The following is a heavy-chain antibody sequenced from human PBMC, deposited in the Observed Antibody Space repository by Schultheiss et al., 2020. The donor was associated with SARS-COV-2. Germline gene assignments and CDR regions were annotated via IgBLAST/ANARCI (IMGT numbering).Heavy chain of an antibody. D-gene: IGHD3-22*01. J-gene: IGHJ3*02. CDR3: ATGDYYDSSGYWIDAFDI. CDR1: GGSFSGYY. V-gene: IGHV4-59*01. Sequence: SETLSLTCAVYGGSFSGYYWSWIRQPPGKGLEWIGYIYYSGSTNYNPSLKSQVTISVDTSKNQFSLKLSSVTAADTAVYYCATGDYYDSSGYWIDAFDIWGQGTMVTVSS. CDR2: IYYSGST.